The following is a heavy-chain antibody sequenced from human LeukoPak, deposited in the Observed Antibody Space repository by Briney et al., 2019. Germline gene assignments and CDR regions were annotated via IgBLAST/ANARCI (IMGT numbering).Heavy chain of an antibody. J-gene: IGHJ5*02. CDR2: INHSGST. CDR1: GGSISRYY. D-gene: IGHD3-10*01. CDR3: ARHVGFITMVRGVINNNWFDP. Sequence: PSETLSLTCTVSGGSISRYYWSWIRQPPGKGLEWIGEINHSGSTNYNPSLKSRVTISVDTSKNQFSLKLSSVTAADTAVYYCARHVGFITMVRGVINNNWFDPWGQGTLVTVSS. V-gene: IGHV4-34*01.